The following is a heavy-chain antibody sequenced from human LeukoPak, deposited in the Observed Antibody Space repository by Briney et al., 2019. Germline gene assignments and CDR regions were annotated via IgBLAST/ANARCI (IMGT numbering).Heavy chain of an antibody. V-gene: IGHV3-21*01. CDR2: ISSSSSYI. CDR3: ARDSRITISNEGLDV. D-gene: IGHD3-3*01. CDR1: GFTFSSYS. Sequence: PGGSLRLSCAASGFTFSSYSMNWVRQAPGKGLEWVSSISSSSSYIYYADSVKGRFTISRDNAKNSLYLQMNNLRAEDTAVYYCARDSRITISNEGLDVWGQGTTVTVSS. J-gene: IGHJ6*02.